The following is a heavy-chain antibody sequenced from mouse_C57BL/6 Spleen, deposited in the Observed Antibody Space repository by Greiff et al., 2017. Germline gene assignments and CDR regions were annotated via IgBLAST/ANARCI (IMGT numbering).Heavy chain of an antibody. CDR2: IYPGDGDT. CDR3: ARGDYYGSSYY. D-gene: IGHD1-1*01. J-gene: IGHJ2*01. Sequence: QVQLQQSGAELVKPGASVKISCKASGYAFSSYWMNWVKQRPGKGLEWIGQIYPGDGDTNYNGKFKGKATLTADKSSSTAYMQLSSLTSEDSAVYFCARGDYYGSSYYWGQGTTRTVSS. V-gene: IGHV1-80*01. CDR1: GYAFSSYW.